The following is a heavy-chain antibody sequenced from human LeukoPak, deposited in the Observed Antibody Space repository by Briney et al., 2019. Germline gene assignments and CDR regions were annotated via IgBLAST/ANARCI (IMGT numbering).Heavy chain of an antibody. D-gene: IGHD3-3*01. CDR3: ARHLKETNFWSGYYVGYFDY. Sequence: GGSLRLSCAASGFTFDDYGMSWVRQAPGKGLEWVSGINWNGGSTGYADSVKGRFTISRDNAKNSLYLQMNSLRAEDTAVYYCARHLKETNFWSGYYVGYFDYWGQGTLVTVSS. CDR1: GFTFDDYG. V-gene: IGHV3-20*04. J-gene: IGHJ4*02. CDR2: INWNGGST.